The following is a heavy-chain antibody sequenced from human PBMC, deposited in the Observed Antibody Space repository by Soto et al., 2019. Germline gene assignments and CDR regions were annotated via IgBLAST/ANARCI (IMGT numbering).Heavy chain of an antibody. D-gene: IGHD4-17*01. CDR2: IITLFGTA. J-gene: IGHJ4*02. Sequence: ASVKVSCKASGGTFSSHSINWVRQAPGQGLEWMGGIITLFGTANYAQNFQGRVTITADQSTSTAYMELNSLRSDDTAVYYCAREVGYGDFSAALLDWGQGTLVTSPQ. CDR3: AREVGYGDFSAALLD. CDR1: GGTFSSHS. V-gene: IGHV1-69*13.